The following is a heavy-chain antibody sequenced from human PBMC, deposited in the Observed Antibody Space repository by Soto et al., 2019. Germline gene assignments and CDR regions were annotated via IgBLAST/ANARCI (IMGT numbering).Heavy chain of an antibody. V-gene: IGHV3-30*18. Sequence: QVQLVESGGGVVQPGRSLRLSCAASGFPFSDYGIHWVRQAPGKGLEWVAVISSDGSNEYYADSVKGRFTISRDNSKNTVSLQMTSLTTEDSASYYCAKQISPYCSRVTCYDLYFYYAMDVWGKGTTVTVSS. CDR3: AKQISPYCSRVTCYDLYFYYAMDV. D-gene: IGHD2-2*01. CDR1: GFPFSDYG. CDR2: ISSDGSNE. J-gene: IGHJ6*04.